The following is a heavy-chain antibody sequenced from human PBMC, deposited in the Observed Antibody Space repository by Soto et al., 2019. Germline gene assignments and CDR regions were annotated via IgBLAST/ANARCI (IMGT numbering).Heavy chain of an antibody. D-gene: IGHD3-10*01. V-gene: IGHV3-30-3*01. J-gene: IGHJ6*02. CDR2: ISYDGSNK. CDR1: GFTFSSYA. Sequence: GGSLRLSCAASGFTFSSYAMHWVRQAPGKGLEWVAVISYDGSNKYYADSVKGRFTISRDNSKNTLYLQMNSLRAEDTAVYYCARDSGSSNYYYGMDVWGQGTTVTSP. CDR3: ARDSGSSNYYYGMDV.